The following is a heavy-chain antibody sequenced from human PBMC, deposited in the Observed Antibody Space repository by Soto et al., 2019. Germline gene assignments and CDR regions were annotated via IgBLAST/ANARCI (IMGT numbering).Heavy chain of an antibody. CDR2: ISYDGSNK. CDR3: AKDRGGDTMFGVVIAPYYYYGMDG. V-gene: IGHV3-30*18. CDR1: GFTFSSYG. J-gene: IGHJ6*02. Sequence: GGSLRLSCAASGFTFSSYGMHWVRQAPGKWLEWVAVISYDGSNKYYADSVEGRFTVSRDNSKNTLCLQMNSLRAEDTAVYYCAKDRGGDTMFGVVIAPYYYYGMDGWGQGTTVTVSS. D-gene: IGHD3-3*01.